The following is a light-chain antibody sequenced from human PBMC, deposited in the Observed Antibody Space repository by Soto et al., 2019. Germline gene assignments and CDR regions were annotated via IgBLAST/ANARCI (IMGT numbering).Light chain of an antibody. Sequence: DIVMTQSPDSLAVSLGERATINCKSSQSVLYSSNNKNYLAWYQQKPGQPPKLLIYWASTRESGVPDRFSGSGSVTDFTLTMCSLQAEDVAVYDCQQYYSTPQRTFGGGTKVEIK. CDR1: QSVLYSSNNKNY. J-gene: IGKJ4*01. CDR3: QQYYSTPQRT. V-gene: IGKV4-1*01. CDR2: WAS.